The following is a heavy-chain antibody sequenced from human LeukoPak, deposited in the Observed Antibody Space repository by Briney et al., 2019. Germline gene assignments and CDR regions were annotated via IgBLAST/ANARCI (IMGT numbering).Heavy chain of an antibody. CDR3: ARSMDSSSWYYFDY. Sequence: GGSLRLSCAASGFTFSSYWMNWVRQAPGKGLEWVANIKQDGSEKYYVDSVKGRFTISRDNAKNSLYLQMNSLRAEDTAVYYCARSMDSSSWYYFDYWGQGTLVTVSS. CDR2: IKQDGSEK. J-gene: IGHJ4*02. V-gene: IGHV3-7*01. CDR1: GFTFSSYW. D-gene: IGHD6-13*01.